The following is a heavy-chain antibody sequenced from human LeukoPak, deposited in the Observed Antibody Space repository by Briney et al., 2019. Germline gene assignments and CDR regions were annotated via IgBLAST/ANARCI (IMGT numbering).Heavy chain of an antibody. CDR1: GDSISTSNSY. CDR3: ARLISSSWYHEVLLGRDY. D-gene: IGHD6-13*01. J-gene: IGHJ4*02. CDR2: IYYSGNT. Sequence: PSETLSLTCAVSGDSISTSNSYWGWIRRPPGKGLEWVGSIYYSGNTYYNPSLKSRVTISVDTSKSQFSLKLSSVTAADTAVYYCARLISSSWYHEVLLGRDYWGQGTLVTVSS. V-gene: IGHV4-39*01.